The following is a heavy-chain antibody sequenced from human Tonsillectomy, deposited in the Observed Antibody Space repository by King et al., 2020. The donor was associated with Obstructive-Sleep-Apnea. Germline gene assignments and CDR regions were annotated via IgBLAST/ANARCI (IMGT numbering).Heavy chain of an antibody. CDR1: GYSFTNYG. CDR3: ARGKPPYSAFWNGYPYNWFDP. D-gene: IGHD3-3*01. Sequence: VQLVESGAEVKKPGASVKVSCKTSGYSFTNYGISWVRQAPGQGPEWMGWISTNNGNTNYTQRLQGRVTMTTDTSTSTAYMELKSLRSDDTAVYYCARGKPPYSAFWNGYPYNWFDPWGQGTLVTVSS. J-gene: IGHJ5*02. CDR2: ISTNNGNT. V-gene: IGHV1-18*04.